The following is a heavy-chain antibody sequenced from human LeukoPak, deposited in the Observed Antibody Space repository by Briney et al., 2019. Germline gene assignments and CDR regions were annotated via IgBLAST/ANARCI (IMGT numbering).Heavy chain of an antibody. CDR3: ARAHDYGDRRGFDY. V-gene: IGHV3-53*01. CDR1: GFTVSSNY. D-gene: IGHD4-17*01. J-gene: IGHJ4*02. Sequence: PGGSLRLSCAASGFTVSSNYMSWVRQAPGKGLEWVSVIYSGGSTYYAASVKGRFTISRDNSKNTLYLQMNSLRAEDTAVYYCARAHDYGDRRGFDYWGQGTLVTVSS. CDR2: IYSGGST.